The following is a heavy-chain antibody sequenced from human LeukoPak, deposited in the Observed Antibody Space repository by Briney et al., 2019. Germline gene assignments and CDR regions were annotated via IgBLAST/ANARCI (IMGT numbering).Heavy chain of an antibody. CDR1: GFSVSSDY. Sequence: GGSLRLSCAASGFSVSSDYVNWVRQAPGKGLEWVSAIYRGGSTYYADSVRGRFTISRDSSKNTLYLQMNSLRDEDTAVYYCARGSYGSGNYYIGDAFDLWGQGTMVTVSS. J-gene: IGHJ3*01. CDR2: IYRGGST. V-gene: IGHV3-53*01. D-gene: IGHD3-10*01. CDR3: ARGSYGSGNYYIGDAFDL.